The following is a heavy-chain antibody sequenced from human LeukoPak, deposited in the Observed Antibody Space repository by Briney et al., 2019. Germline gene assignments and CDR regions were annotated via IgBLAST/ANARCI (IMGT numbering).Heavy chain of an antibody. CDR3: ARAMSIAARLQTIFDY. J-gene: IGHJ4*02. D-gene: IGHD6-6*01. CDR1: GGSISSYY. Sequence: KPSETLSLTCTVSGGSISSYYWSWIRQPPGKGLEWIGYIYYSGSTNYNPSLKSRVTISVDTSKNQISLNLTSVTAADTAVYYCARAMSIAARLQTIFDYWGQGTLVTVSS. CDR2: IYYSGST. V-gene: IGHV4-59*08.